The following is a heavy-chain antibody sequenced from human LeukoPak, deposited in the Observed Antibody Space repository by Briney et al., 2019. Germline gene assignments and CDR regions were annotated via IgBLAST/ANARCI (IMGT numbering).Heavy chain of an antibody. CDR3: ARTPYGRTWFDP. CDR1: GGSISTYY. D-gene: IGHD1-26*01. CDR2: IYYSGST. J-gene: IGHJ5*02. V-gene: IGHV4-59*08. Sequence: SETLSPTCAVYGGSISTYYWSWIRQPPGKGLEWIGYIYYSGSTNYNPSLKSRVTISVDTSKNQFSLKLSSVSAADTAVYYCARTPYGRTWFDPWGQGTLVTVSS.